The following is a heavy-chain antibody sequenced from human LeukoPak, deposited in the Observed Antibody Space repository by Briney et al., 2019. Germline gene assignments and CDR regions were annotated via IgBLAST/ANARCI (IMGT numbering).Heavy chain of an antibody. CDR3: ANGVVPAAPFDY. CDR1: GFTFSSYA. J-gene: IGHJ4*02. V-gene: IGHV3-23*01. D-gene: IGHD2-2*01. CDR2: ISGSASST. Sequence: PGGSLRLSCAASGFTFSSYAMSWVRQAPGKGLEWVSAISGSASSTYYADSVKGRFTIPRDNSKNTLYLQMNSLRAEDTAVYYCANGVVPAAPFDYWGQGTLVTVSS.